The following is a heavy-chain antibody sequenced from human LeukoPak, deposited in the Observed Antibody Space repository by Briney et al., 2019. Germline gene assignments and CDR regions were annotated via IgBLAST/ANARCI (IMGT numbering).Heavy chain of an antibody. J-gene: IGHJ3*02. Sequence: SETLSLTCTVSGDSISSYYWXWIRQPPGXGLEWIGYIYYSGGTDYNPSLKSRVTISVDTSKNQFSLKLRSVTAADTAVYYCARHVTISGPYDASDIWGQGTMVTVSP. CDR3: ARHVTISGPYDASDI. V-gene: IGHV4-59*08. D-gene: IGHD5-24*01. CDR2: IYYSGGT. CDR1: GDSISSYY.